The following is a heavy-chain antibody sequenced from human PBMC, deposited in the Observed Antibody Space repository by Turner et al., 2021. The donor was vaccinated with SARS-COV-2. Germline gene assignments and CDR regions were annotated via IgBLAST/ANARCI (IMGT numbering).Heavy chain of an antibody. D-gene: IGHD2-2*01. Sequence: EVQLVESEGGRVKPGGSLRRSCSASGFIFSSYSMNWVRQAPGKGLEWVSSISSSSSYIYYADSVKDRFTISRDNAKNSLYLQMNSLRAEDTAVYYCGPDCSSTSCRDYWGQGTLVTVSS. J-gene: IGHJ4*02. CDR3: GPDCSSTSCRDY. CDR2: ISSSSSYI. V-gene: IGHV3-21*01. CDR1: GFIFSSYS.